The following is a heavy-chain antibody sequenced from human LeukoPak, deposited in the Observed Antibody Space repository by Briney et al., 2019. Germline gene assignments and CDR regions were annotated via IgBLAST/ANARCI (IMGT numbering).Heavy chain of an antibody. D-gene: IGHD2-15*01. V-gene: IGHV3-30*18. CDR1: GFTFSSYG. CDR2: ISYDGSNK. CDR3: AKAVVAAIVY. J-gene: IGHJ4*02. Sequence: GRSLRLSCAASGFTFSSYGMHSVRQAPGKGLEWVAVISYDGSNKYYADSVKGRFTISRDNSKNTLYLQMNSLRAEDTAVYYCAKAVVAAIVYWGQGTLVTVSS.